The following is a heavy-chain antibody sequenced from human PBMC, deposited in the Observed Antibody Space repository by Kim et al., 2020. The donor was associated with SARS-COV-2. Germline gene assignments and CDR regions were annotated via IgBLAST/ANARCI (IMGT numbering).Heavy chain of an antibody. CDR1: GVTFSSYA. CDR3: ARDTRDSSPGHYYYYYYMDV. CDR2: SIPIFGIA. D-gene: IGHD6-13*01. Sequence: SVKVSCKASGVTFSSYAISWVRQAPGQGLEWMGRSIPIFGIANYAQKFQGRVTITADKSTSTAYMELSSLRSEDTAVYYCARDTRDSSPGHYYYYYYMDVWGKGTTVTVSS. J-gene: IGHJ6*03. V-gene: IGHV1-69*04.